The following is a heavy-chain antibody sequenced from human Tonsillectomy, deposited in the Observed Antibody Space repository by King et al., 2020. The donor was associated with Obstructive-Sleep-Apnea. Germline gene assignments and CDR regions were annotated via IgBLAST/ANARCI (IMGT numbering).Heavy chain of an antibody. J-gene: IGHJ4*02. V-gene: IGHV3-30*04. CDR2: ISDDGTNK. CDR1: GFTFSTYA. CDR3: AREDNHGSGNYYKSFDS. Sequence: VQLVESGGGVVRPGRSLRLSCGASGFTFSTYAMHWVRKAQGKGLEWVAFISDDGTNKYYADSVKGRFTISRDNSKNTVSLQMNGLRTDDTAVYFCAREDNHGSGNYYKSFDSWGQGTLVTVSS. D-gene: IGHD3-10*01.